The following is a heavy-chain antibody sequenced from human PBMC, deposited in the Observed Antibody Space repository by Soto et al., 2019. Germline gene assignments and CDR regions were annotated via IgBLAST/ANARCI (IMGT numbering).Heavy chain of an antibody. CDR2: IYYSGST. J-gene: IGHJ4*02. V-gene: IGHV4-39*01. D-gene: IGHD3-10*01. CDR3: ASHTFGMVTSDY. Sequence: SETLSLTCTVSGGSISSSSYYWGWIRQPPGKGLEWIGSIYYSGSTYYNPSLKSRVTISVDTSKNQFSLKLSSVTAADTAVYYCASHTFGMVTSDYWGQGTLVTVSS. CDR1: GGSISSSSYY.